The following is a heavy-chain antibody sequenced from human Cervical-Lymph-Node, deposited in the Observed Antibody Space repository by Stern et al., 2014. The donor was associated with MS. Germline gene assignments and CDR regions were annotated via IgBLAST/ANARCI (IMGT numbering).Heavy chain of an antibody. D-gene: IGHD1-7*01. CDR2: INPNSGGT. Sequence: QVQLVESGAEVKKPGASVKVSCKASGYTFTGYYLHWVRQAPGQGLEWMGWINPNSGGTNYAQKFQGRVTMTRDTSISTAYMELSRLRSDDTAVYYCARDVETGTSYWYLDLWGRGTLVTVSS. CDR1: GYTFTGYY. J-gene: IGHJ2*01. CDR3: ARDVETGTSYWYLDL. V-gene: IGHV1-2*02.